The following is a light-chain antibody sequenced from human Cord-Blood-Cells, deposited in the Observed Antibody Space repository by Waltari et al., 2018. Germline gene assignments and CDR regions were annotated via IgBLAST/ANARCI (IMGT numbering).Light chain of an antibody. J-gene: IGLJ2*01. CDR2: EGS. CDR1: SSDVGSYNL. V-gene: IGLV2-23*01. Sequence: QSALTQPASVSGSPGQSITISCTGTSSDVGSYNLVSWYQQHPGKAPKLMIYEGSKRPSVVSNRFSGSKSGNTAYLTISGLQAEDEADYYCCSYAGSSTSVVFGGGTKLTV. CDR3: CSYAGSSTSVV.